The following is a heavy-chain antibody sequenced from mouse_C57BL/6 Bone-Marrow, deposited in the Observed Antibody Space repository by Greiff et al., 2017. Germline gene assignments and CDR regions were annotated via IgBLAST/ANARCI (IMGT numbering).Heavy chain of an antibody. CDR1: GFTFSSYG. J-gene: IGHJ2*01. V-gene: IGHV5-6*01. CDR3: ARRGNWDDH. D-gene: IGHD4-1*01. Sequence: EVQLVESGGDLVKPGGSLKLSCAASGFTFSSYGMSWVRQTPDKRLEWVATISSGGSYTYYPDSVKGRFTISRDNAKNTLYLQMSSLKSEDTAMYYCARRGNWDDHWGQGTTLTVSS. CDR2: ISSGGSYT.